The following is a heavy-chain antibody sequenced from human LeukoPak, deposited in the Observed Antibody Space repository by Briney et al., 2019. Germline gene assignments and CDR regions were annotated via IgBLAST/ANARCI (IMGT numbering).Heavy chain of an antibody. J-gene: IGHJ2*01. Sequence: SETLSLTCTVSGGSISSGDYYWSWIRQPPGKGLEWIGTIYYSGNTYYNPSLKGRVTISVDTSKNQFSLKLSSVTAADTAVYYCARFMVRYWYFDLWGRGTLVTVSS. CDR3: ARFMVRYWYFDL. CDR2: IYYSGNT. D-gene: IGHD3-10*01. V-gene: IGHV4-39*01. CDR1: GGSISSGDYY.